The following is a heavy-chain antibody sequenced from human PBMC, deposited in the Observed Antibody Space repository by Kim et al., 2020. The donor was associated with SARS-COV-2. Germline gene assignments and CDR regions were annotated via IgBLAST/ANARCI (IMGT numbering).Heavy chain of an antibody. V-gene: IGHV4-34*01. Sequence: SETLSLTCAVYGGSFSGYYWSWIRQPPGKGLEWIGEINHSGSTNYNPSLKSRVTISVDTSKNQFSLKLSSVTAADTAVYYCARGKIVVVPAARRQNWYFDLWGRGTLVTVSS. CDR2: INHSGST. D-gene: IGHD2-2*01. CDR1: GGSFSGYY. CDR3: ARGKIVVVPAARRQNWYFDL. J-gene: IGHJ2*01.